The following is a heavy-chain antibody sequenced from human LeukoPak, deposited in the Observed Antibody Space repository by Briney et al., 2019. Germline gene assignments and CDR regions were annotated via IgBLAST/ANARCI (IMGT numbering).Heavy chain of an antibody. V-gene: IGHV3-7*01. CDR1: GFTFSSYW. CDR2: IKQDGGEK. J-gene: IGHJ4*02. CDR3: ARGIEPMGELSFFDY. Sequence: GGSLTLSCAASGFTFSSYWMSWVRQAPGKGLEWVANIKQDGGEKYYVDSVKGRFTISRDNAKNSLSLQMNSLRAEDTAVYYCARGIEPMGELSFFDYGSQGTLVTVSS. D-gene: IGHD3-16*02.